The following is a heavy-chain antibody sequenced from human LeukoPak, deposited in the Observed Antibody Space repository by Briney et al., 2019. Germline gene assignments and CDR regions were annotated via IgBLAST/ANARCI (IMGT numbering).Heavy chain of an antibody. CDR1: GFTFSSYE. V-gene: IGHV3-48*03. Sequence: GGSLRLSCAASGFTFSSYEMNWVRQAPGKGLEWVSYIDSSGSNIHYADSVKGRFTISRDNAKHSLYLQMNSLRAEDTAVYYCARTKEMASISYFDSWGQGTLVTVSS. CDR3: ARTKEMASISYFDS. J-gene: IGHJ4*02. D-gene: IGHD5-24*01. CDR2: IDSSGSNI.